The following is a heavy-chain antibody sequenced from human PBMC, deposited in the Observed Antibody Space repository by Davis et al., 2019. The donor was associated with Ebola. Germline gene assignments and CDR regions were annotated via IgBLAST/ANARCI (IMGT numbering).Heavy chain of an antibody. J-gene: IGHJ4*02. Sequence: ASVKVSCKASGYTFTSYGISWVRQAPGQGLEWMGWISAYNGNTNYAQRLQGRVTMTTDTSTTTAYMELRSLRSDDTAVYYCARDRVSYHFDYWGQGTLVTVSS. D-gene: IGHD1-26*01. CDR3: ARDRVSYHFDY. CDR1: GYTFTSYG. CDR2: ISAYNGNT. V-gene: IGHV1-18*01.